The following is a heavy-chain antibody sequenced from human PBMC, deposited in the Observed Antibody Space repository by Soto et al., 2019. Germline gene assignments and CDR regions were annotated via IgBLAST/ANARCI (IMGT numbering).Heavy chain of an antibody. CDR3: ARIPRRIAAAHNWFDP. D-gene: IGHD6-13*01. CDR1: GYTFTSYG. CDR2: ISAYNGNT. V-gene: IGHV1-18*03. J-gene: IGHJ5*02. Sequence: ASVKVSCKASGYTFTSYGISWVRQAPGQGLEWMGWISAYNGNTNYAQKLQGRVTMTTDTSTSTAYMELRSLRSDDMAVYYCARIPRRIAAAHNWFDPWGQGTLVTVSS.